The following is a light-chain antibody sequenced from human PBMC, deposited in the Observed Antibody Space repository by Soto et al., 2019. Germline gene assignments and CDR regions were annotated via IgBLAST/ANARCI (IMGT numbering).Light chain of an antibody. Sequence: EIVMTQSPATLSVSPGERATLSCRASQSVSSNLAWYQQKPGQAPRLLIYGASTRATGIPARFSGSGSGTEFTLTISSLQSEYFAVYYCQQYNNWLRTFAQEPKLDIK. J-gene: IGKJ1*01. CDR1: QSVSSN. CDR3: QQYNNWLRT. CDR2: GAS. V-gene: IGKV3-15*01.